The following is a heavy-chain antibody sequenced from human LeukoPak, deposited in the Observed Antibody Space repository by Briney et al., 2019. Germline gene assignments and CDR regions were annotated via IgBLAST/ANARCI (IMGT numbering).Heavy chain of an antibody. D-gene: IGHD6-19*01. Sequence: DSVTVSCKASGYTFTGYYLHWVRQAPGQGLQWMGWVNPNSGVTNYAQKFQGRVTMTRDTSISTGYMELRRLRYDDTAVYYCARDLAVAGTPLGYWGQGTLVTVS. V-gene: IGHV1-2*02. CDR1: GYTFTGYY. CDR2: VNPNSGVT. CDR3: ARDLAVAGTPLGY. J-gene: IGHJ4*02.